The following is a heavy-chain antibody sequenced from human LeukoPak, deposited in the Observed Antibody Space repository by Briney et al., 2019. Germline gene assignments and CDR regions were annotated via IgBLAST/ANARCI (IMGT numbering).Heavy chain of an antibody. V-gene: IGHV1-69*13. D-gene: IGHD7-27*01. CDR1: GGTFISYA. CDR3: ARGPPNWGYDY. Sequence: SVKVSCKASGGTFISYAISWVRQAPGQGLEWMGGIIPIFGTANYSQKFQGRVTITADESTSTAYMELSSLRSEDTAVYYCARGPPNWGYDYWGPGTLVTVSS. J-gene: IGHJ4*02. CDR2: IIPIFGTA.